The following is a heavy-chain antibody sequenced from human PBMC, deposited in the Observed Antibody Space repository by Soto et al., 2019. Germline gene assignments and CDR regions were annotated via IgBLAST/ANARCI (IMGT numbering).Heavy chain of an antibody. CDR1: GGSISSSSYH. J-gene: IGHJ4*02. CDR2: VFYLGRT. D-gene: IGHD3-10*01. CDR3: ARQGGSGTYYNGLDYFDS. Sequence: SETLSLTCTVSGGSISSSSYHWGWIRQPPGKGLEWTGSVFYLGRTYNNPSLRSRVTMSVDTSKNQFSLNLSSLTVLDTAVYYCARQGGSGTYYNGLDYFDSWGQGTLVTVSS. V-gene: IGHV4-39*01.